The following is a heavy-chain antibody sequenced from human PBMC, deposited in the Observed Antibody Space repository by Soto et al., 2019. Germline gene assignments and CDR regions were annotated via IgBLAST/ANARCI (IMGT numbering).Heavy chain of an antibody. J-gene: IGHJ5*02. D-gene: IGHD3-3*01. Sequence: PVGSLRLSCAASGFTFSSYAMSWVRQAPGKGLEWVSAISGSGGSTYYADSVKGRFTISRDNSKNTLYLQMNSLRAEDTAVYYCAPLGITIFGVVPNGWFGPWGQGTLVTVSS. CDR1: GFTFSSYA. V-gene: IGHV3-23*01. CDR2: ISGSGGST. CDR3: APLGITIFGVVPNGWFGP.